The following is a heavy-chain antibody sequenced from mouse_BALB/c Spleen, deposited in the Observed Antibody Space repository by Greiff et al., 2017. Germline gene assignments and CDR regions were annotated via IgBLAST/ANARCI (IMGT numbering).Heavy chain of an antibody. V-gene: IGHV3-6*02. CDR2: ISYDGSN. CDR1: GYSITSGYY. CDR3: ARDRYYDGYAMDY. D-gene: IGHD1-1*01. J-gene: IGHJ4*01. Sequence: EVQLQESGPGLVKPSQSLSLTCSVTGYSITSGYYWNWIRQFPGNKLEWMGYISYDGSNNYNPSLKNRISITRDTSKNQFFLKLNSVTTEDTATYYCARDRYYDGYAMDYWGQGTSVTVSS.